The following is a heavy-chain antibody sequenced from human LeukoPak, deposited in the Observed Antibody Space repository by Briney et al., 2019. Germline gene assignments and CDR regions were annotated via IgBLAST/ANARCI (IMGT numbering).Heavy chain of an antibody. Sequence: SVKVSCKASGGTFSSYAISWVRQAPEQGLEWMGGIIPIFGTANYAQKFQGRVTITADESASTAYMELSSLRSEDTAVYYCASIVERRYENYYFDYWGQGTLVTVSS. V-gene: IGHV1-69*13. CDR2: IIPIFGTA. J-gene: IGHJ4*02. CDR1: GGTFSSYA. D-gene: IGHD1-1*01. CDR3: ASIVERRYENYYFDY.